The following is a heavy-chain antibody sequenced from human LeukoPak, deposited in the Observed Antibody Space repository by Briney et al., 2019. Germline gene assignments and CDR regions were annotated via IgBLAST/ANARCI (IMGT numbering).Heavy chain of an antibody. CDR1: GYTFTSYG. CDR3: ARGPTTYGFDP. Sequence: ASVKVSCKASGYTFTSYGISWVRQAPGQGLEWMGWISAYNGNTNYAQKLQGRVTITRNTSISTAYMELSSLRSEDTAVYYCARGPTTYGFDPWGQGTLVTVSS. CDR2: ISAYNGNT. D-gene: IGHD4-17*01. V-gene: IGHV1-18*01. J-gene: IGHJ5*02.